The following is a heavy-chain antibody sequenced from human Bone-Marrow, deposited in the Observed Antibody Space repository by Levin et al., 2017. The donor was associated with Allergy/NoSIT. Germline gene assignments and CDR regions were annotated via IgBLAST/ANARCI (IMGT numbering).Heavy chain of an antibody. D-gene: IGHD2-8*02. CDR3: AREDWWAFNFDS. V-gene: IGHV3-7*01. CDR2: ISADGSAI. CDR1: GFSFRRYW. Sequence: GGSLRLSCVASGFSFRRYWMAWVRQAPGKGLEWVATISADGSAIDYVDSVKGRFSISRDNSKSSMFLQLNSLRVEDTALYFCAREDWWAFNFDSRGQGTLVTVSS. J-gene: IGHJ4*02.